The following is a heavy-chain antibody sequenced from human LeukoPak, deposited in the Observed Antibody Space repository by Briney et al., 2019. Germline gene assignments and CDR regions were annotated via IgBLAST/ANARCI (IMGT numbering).Heavy chain of an antibody. CDR2: ISSSSSYI. CDR1: GFTFSSYS. Sequence: GGSLRLSCAASGFTFSSYSMNWVRQAPGKGLEWVSSISSSSSYIYYADSVKGRFTNSRDNAKNSLYLQMNSLRAEDTAVYYCARVGFGEAHYYYYYMDVWGKGTTVTISS. V-gene: IGHV3-21*01. J-gene: IGHJ6*03. D-gene: IGHD3-10*01. CDR3: ARVGFGEAHYYYYYMDV.